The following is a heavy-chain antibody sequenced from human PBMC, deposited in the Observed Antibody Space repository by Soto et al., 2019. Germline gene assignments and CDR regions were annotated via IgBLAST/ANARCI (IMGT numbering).Heavy chain of an antibody. Sequence: SETLSLTCTVGSISTYYWNWIRQPPGKGLEWIGYIYYMGRTNYNSSLKSRVTMSVDTSKNQFSLKLTSVTAADTAVYYCARDKITGLFDYWGHGTLVTVSS. CDR3: ARDKITGLFDY. D-gene: IGHD2-8*02. CDR2: IYYMGRT. V-gene: IGHV4-59*12. CDR1: SISTYY. J-gene: IGHJ4*01.